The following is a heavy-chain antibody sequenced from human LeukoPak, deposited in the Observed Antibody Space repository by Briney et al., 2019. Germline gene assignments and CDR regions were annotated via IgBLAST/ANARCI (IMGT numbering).Heavy chain of an antibody. D-gene: IGHD6-19*01. V-gene: IGHV3-15*01. CDR1: GFTFSSYW. CDR2: IKSKSDGGTT. J-gene: IGHJ4*02. Sequence: PGGSLRLSCAASGFTFSSYWMSWVRQAPGKGLEWVGRIKSKSDGGTTDYAAPVEGRFTISRDDSKNTLFLQMNSLKTEDTAMYYCTTAQYSSGWYYFDYWGQGTLVTVSS. CDR3: TTAQYSSGWYYFDY.